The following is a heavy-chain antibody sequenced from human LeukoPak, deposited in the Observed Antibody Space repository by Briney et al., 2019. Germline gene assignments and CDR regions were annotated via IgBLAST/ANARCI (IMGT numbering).Heavy chain of an antibody. D-gene: IGHD5-12*01. CDR1: GFTFSSYA. V-gene: IGHV3-23*01. J-gene: IGHJ3*02. CDR2: LSGSGGST. CDR3: AIWAPSPTKAFDI. Sequence: GSLRLSCAASGFTFSSYAMSWVRQAPGKGLEWVSALSGSGGSTYYADSVKGRFTISRDNSKNTLYLQMNSLRAEDTAVYYCAIWAPSPTKAFDIWGEERMVTVSS.